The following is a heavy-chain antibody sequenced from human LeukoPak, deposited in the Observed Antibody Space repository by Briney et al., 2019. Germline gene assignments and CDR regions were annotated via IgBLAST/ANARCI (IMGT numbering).Heavy chain of an antibody. CDR2: INTKTGDP. CDR3: ARGDYDSTGYYYFAY. Sequence: ASVKVSCKASGYLFTSYAINWVRQAPGQGLEWMGWINTKTGDPTYAQGFTRRFDFSLDTSVSKAYLQISSLKAEDTAVYYCARGDYDSTGYYYFAYWGQGTLVTVSS. J-gene: IGHJ4*02. CDR1: GYLFTSYA. V-gene: IGHV7-4-1*02. D-gene: IGHD3-22*01.